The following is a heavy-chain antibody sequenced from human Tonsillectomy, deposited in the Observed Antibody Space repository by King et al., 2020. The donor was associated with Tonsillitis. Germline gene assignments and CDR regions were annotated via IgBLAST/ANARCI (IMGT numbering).Heavy chain of an antibody. CDR1: GFTFNSYV. CDR3: ARGLTAYSSSPPLD. D-gene: IGHD6-13*01. Sequence: VQLVESGGGVVQPGRSLRLSCAASGFTFNSYVMHWVRQAPGKGLEWVAVISYDGSNKYYTDSVKGRFTISRDNSKNTLYLQMNSLRTEDTAVYYCARGLTAYSSSPPLDWGQGTLVTVSS. CDR2: ISYDGSNK. V-gene: IGHV3-30*04. J-gene: IGHJ4*02.